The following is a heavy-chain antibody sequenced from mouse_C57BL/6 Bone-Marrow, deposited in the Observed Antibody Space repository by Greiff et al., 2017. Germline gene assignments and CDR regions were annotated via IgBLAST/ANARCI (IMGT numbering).Heavy chain of an antibody. CDR3: ARDGTVVAEDWYYAMDY. V-gene: IGHV1-50*01. D-gene: IGHD1-1*01. J-gene: IGHJ4*01. CDR1: GYTFTSYW. CDR2: IDPSDSYT. Sequence: VQLQQPGAELVKPGASVKLSCKASGYTFTSYWMQWVKQRPGQGLEWIGEIDPSDSYTNYNQKFKGKAKLTVDPSSITAYMQLSSLTSEYSAVDYCARDGTVVAEDWYYAMDYWVQGTSVTVSS.